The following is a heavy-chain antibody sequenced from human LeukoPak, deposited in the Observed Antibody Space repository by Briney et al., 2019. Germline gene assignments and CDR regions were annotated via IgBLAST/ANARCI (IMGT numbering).Heavy chain of an antibody. CDR1: GGSISIYY. V-gene: IGHV4-4*07. Sequence: SETLSLTCTVSGGSISIYYWGWVRQPAGRGREWIGRIYTSRSTNYTASLKSRVSMSVDTSKNQFSLKLSSVTAADTAVFYCARENSVSYREFDYWGQGTLVTVSS. CDR3: ARENSVSYREFDY. D-gene: IGHD1-26*01. CDR2: IYTSRST. J-gene: IGHJ4*02.